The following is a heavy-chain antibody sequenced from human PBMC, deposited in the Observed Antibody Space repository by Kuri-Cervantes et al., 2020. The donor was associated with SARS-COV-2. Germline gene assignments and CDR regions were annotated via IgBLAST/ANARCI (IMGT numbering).Heavy chain of an antibody. J-gene: IGHJ4*02. CDR3: ARHGPSRADY. CDR1: GFTFSSYG. V-gene: IGHV3-33*01. CDR2: IWYDGSNK. Sequence: GESLKISCAASGFTFSSYGMHWVRQAPGKGLEWVAVIWYDGSNKYYADSVKGRFTISRDNSKNTLYLQMNSLRAEDTAVYYCARHGPSRADYWGQGTLVTVSS. D-gene: IGHD6-13*01.